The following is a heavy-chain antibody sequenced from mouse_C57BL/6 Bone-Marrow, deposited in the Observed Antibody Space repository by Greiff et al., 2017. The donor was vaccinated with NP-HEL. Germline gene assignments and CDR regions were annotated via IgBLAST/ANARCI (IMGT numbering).Heavy chain of an antibody. J-gene: IGHJ3*01. CDR1: GYTFTSYD. Sequence: VQGVESGPELVKPGASVKLSCKASGYTFTSYDINWVKQRPGQGLEWIGWIYPRDGSTKYNEKFKGKATLTVDTSSSTAYMELHSLTSEDSAVYFCAREEGFYYDYDGSGFAYWGQGTLVTVSA. V-gene: IGHV1-85*01. CDR2: IYPRDGST. D-gene: IGHD2-4*01. CDR3: AREEGFYYDYDGSGFAY.